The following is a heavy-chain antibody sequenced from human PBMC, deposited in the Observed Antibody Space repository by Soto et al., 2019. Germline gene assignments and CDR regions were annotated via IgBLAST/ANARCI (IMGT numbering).Heavy chain of an antibody. D-gene: IGHD3-16*01. CDR1: GGSISVYY. Sequence: KTSETRSLTCTISGGSISVYYWSWIRQPPGQALEWIGYIYDSVSPYYNPSLRSRVIISAYTSKNQISLKLTSATAADTAVYYCAGGLGSSPPRYLGRGTLVNVSS. CDR2: IYDSVSP. CDR3: AGGLGSSPPRY. J-gene: IGHJ4*02. V-gene: IGHV4-59*01.